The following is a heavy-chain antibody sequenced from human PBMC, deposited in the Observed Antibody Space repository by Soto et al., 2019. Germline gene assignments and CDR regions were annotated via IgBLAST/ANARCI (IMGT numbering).Heavy chain of an antibody. CDR2: ISAYNGNT. CDR1: GYTFTSYG. J-gene: IGHJ5*02. D-gene: IGHD3-10*01. V-gene: IGHV1-8*02. Sequence: GASVKVSCKASGYTFTSYGISWVRQAPGQGLEWMGWISAYNGNTGYAQKFQGRVTMTRNTSISTAYMELSSLRSEDTAVYYCARGRFLQYYYGSGSYYKLYNWFDPWGQGTLVTVSS. CDR3: ARGRFLQYYYGSGSYYKLYNWFDP.